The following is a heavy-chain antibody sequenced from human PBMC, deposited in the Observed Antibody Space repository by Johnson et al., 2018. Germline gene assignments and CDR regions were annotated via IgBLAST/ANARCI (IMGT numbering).Heavy chain of an antibody. CDR1: KFTFSSYS. CDR3: ARKQQLVRYYYYYMDV. Sequence: VQLVESGGGLVQPGGSLRLSCAASKFTFSSYSMNWVRQAPGKGLEWVSYISSSSSTIYYADSVKGRFTISRDNAKNSLYLQMNSLGAEDTAVYYCARKQQLVRYYYYYMDVWGKGTTVTVSS. D-gene: IGHD6-13*01. V-gene: IGHV3-48*01. J-gene: IGHJ6*03. CDR2: ISSSSSTI.